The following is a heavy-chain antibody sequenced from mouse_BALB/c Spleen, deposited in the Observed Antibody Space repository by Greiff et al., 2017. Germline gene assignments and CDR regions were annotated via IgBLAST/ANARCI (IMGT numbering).Heavy chain of an antibody. J-gene: IGHJ3*01. CDR3: ARGGTARATFAY. Sequence: QVQLQQSGAELAKPGASVKMSCKASGYTFTSYWMHWVKQRPGQGLEWIGYINPSTGYTEYNQKFKDKATLTADKSSSTAYMQLSSLTSEDSAVYYCARGGTARATFAYWGQGTLVTVSA. CDR2: INPSTGYT. D-gene: IGHD3-2*01. CDR1: GYTFTSYW. V-gene: IGHV1-7*01.